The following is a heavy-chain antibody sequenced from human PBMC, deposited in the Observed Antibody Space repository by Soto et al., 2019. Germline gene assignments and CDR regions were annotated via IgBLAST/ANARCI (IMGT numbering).Heavy chain of an antibody. CDR2: IYYSGST. V-gene: IGHV4-59*08. CDR3: ARLGMTTVTNWFDP. D-gene: IGHD4-17*01. J-gene: IGHJ5*02. Sequence: SETLSLTCTVSGGSISSYYWSWIRPPPGKGLEWIGYIYYSGSTNYNPSLKSRVTISVDTSKNQFSLKLSSVTAADTAVYYCARLGMTTVTNWFDPWGQGTQVTVSS. CDR1: GGSISSYY.